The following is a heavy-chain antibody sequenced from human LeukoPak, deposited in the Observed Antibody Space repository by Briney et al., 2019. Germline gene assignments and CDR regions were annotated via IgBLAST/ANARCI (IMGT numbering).Heavy chain of an antibody. CDR3: ARDWGYCSSTSCYDAPV. CDR2: ISAYNGNT. J-gene: IGHJ4*02. V-gene: IGHV1-18*01. CDR1: GYTFTSYG. D-gene: IGHD2-2*01. Sequence: ASVKVSCKASGYTFTSYGICWVRQAPGQGLEWMGWISAYNGNTNYAQKLQGRVTMTTDTSTSTAYMELRSLRSDDTAVYYCARDWGYCSSTSCYDAPVWGQGTLVTVSS.